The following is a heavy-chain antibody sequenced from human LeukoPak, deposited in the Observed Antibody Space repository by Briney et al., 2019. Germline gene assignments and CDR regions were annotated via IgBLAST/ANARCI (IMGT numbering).Heavy chain of an antibody. Sequence: SETLSLTCTVSGGSMNGYFWSWIRQSPGKGLEWIAYYSGSANYNPSVKGRVTMSVDTSQNQFSLDLRSVTAADTAVYYCARALQGSSWSAWFDAWGQGTLVTVSS. CDR3: ARALQGSSWSAWFDA. V-gene: IGHV4-59*01. CDR2: YYSGSA. J-gene: IGHJ5*02. D-gene: IGHD6-13*01. CDR1: GGSMNGYF.